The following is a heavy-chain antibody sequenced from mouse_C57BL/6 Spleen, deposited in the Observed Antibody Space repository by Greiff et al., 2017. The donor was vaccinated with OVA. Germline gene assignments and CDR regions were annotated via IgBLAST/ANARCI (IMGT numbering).Heavy chain of an antibody. CDR3: ARWGDYDGYAMDY. V-gene: IGHV1-61*01. CDR1: GYTFTSYW. Sequence: QVQLQQPGAELVRPGSPVKLSCKASGYTFTSYWMDWVKQRPGQGLEWIGNIYPSDSETHYNQKFKDKATLTVDKSSSTAYMQLSSLTSEDSAVYYCARWGDYDGYAMDYWGQGTSVTVSS. D-gene: IGHD2-4*01. CDR2: IYPSDSET. J-gene: IGHJ4*01.